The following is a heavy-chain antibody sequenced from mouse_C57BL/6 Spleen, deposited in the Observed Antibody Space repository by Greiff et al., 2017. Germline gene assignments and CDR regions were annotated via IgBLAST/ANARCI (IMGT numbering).Heavy chain of an antibody. V-gene: IGHV1-53*01. CDR2: INPSNGGT. Sequence: VQLQQPGTELVKPGASVKLSCKASGYTFTSYWMHWVKQRPGQGLEWIGNINPSNGGTNYNEKFKSKATLTVDKSSSTAYMQLSSLTSEDSAVYYCARLRYYREGYFDVWGTGTTFTVSS. D-gene: IGHD1-1*02. CDR1: GYTFTSYW. J-gene: IGHJ1*03. CDR3: ARLRYYREGYFDV.